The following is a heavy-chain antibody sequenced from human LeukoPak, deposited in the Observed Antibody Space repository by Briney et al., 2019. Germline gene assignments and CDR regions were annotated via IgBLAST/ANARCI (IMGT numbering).Heavy chain of an antibody. Sequence: GGSLRLSCAASGSTFSSYGMHWVRQAPGKGLEWVAFIRYDGSNKKYADSVKGRFTISRDNSKNTLYLQMNSLRVEDTAVYYCAKALYGDFFDYWGQGTLVTVSS. CDR3: AKALYGDFFDY. CDR2: IRYDGSNK. CDR1: GSTFSSYG. J-gene: IGHJ4*02. D-gene: IGHD3-16*02. V-gene: IGHV3-30*02.